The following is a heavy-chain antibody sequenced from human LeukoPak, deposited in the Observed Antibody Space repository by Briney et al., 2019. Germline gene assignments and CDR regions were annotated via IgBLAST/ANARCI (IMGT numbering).Heavy chain of an antibody. CDR2: IDYRGST. Sequence: PSETLSLTCTVSGDSIRSYYWSSIRQPPGKGLEWIGYIDYRGSTNYNPSLKSRVTISVDTSKNQFSLNLSSVTAADTAVYYCAREAYYYDSSGYYPYYFDYWGQGTLVTVSS. D-gene: IGHD3-22*01. J-gene: IGHJ4*02. CDR1: GDSIRSYY. CDR3: AREAYYYDSSGYYPYYFDY. V-gene: IGHV4-59*01.